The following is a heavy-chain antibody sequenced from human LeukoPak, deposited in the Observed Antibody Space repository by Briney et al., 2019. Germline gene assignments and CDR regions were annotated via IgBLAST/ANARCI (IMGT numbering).Heavy chain of an antibody. J-gene: IGHJ3*02. D-gene: IGHD1-26*01. CDR2: INPNSGGT. Sequence: ASVKVSCKASGYTFTGYYMHWVRQAPGQGPEWMGWINPNSGGTNYAQKFQGRVTMTRDTSISTAYMELSRLRSDDTAVYYCARVIVKSGAFDIWGQGTMVTVSS. CDR1: GYTFTGYY. V-gene: IGHV1-2*02. CDR3: ARVIVKSGAFDI.